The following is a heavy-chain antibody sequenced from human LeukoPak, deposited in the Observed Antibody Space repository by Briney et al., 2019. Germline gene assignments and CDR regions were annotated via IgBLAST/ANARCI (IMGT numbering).Heavy chain of an antibody. D-gene: IGHD4-17*01. CDR2: IIPIFGTA. Sequence: AASVKVSCKASGGTFSSYAISWVRQAPGQGLEWMGGIIPIFGTANYAQKFQGRVTITADESTSTAYMELSSLRSEDTAVYYCARAPTTTVYYYGMDVWGQGTTVTVSS. CDR3: ARAPTTTVYYYGMDV. CDR1: GGTFSSYA. J-gene: IGHJ6*02. V-gene: IGHV1-69*13.